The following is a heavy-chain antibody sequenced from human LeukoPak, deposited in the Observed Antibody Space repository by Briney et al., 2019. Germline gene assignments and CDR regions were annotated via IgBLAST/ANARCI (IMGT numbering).Heavy chain of an antibody. CDR1: GFSFSSYS. J-gene: IGHJ4*02. CDR2: ISSGSTYI. D-gene: IGHD2-2*01. V-gene: IGHV3-21*01. Sequence: GGSLRLSCAASGFSFSSYSMNWVRQAPGKGLEWVSSISSGSTYIYYADSVKGRFTISRDNAKNSLYLQVSTLRAEDTAVYYCAREISSSTSFDYWGQGALVTVSS. CDR3: AREISSSTSFDY.